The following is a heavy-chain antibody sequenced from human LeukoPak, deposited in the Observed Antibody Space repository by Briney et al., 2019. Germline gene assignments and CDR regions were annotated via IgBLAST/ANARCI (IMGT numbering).Heavy chain of an antibody. Sequence: MNPNSGNTGYAQKFQGRVTMTRNTSISTAYMELSSLRSEDTAVYYCARGRRGWYGGLIYWGQGTLVTVSS. J-gene: IGHJ4*02. V-gene: IGHV1-8*01. D-gene: IGHD6-19*01. CDR2: MNPNSGNT. CDR3: ARGRRGWYGGLIY.